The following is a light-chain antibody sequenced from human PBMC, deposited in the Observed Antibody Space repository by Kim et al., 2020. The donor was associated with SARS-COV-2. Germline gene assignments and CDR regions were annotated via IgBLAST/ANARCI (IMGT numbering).Light chain of an antibody. CDR3: ATWDSSLSVRV. CDR2: DND. J-gene: IGLJ3*02. CDR1: RSNVGNNP. V-gene: IGLV1-51*01. Sequence: QSVLTQPPSVSASPGQTVTISCSGSRSNVGNNPVSWYQQFPGTAPKLLTYDNDKRPSGIPDRFSSSKSGTSATLGITGLRTGDEADYYCATWDSSLSVRVFGGGTKVTVL.